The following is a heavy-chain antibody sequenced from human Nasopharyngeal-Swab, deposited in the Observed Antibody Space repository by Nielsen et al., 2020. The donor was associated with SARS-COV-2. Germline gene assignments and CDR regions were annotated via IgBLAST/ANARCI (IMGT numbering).Heavy chain of an antibody. J-gene: IGHJ4*02. CDR1: GGSISSYY. CDR2: IYYSGST. CDR3: AREFGDTFDY. Sequence: AETLSLTCTVSGGSISSYYWSWIRQPPGKGLEWIGYIYYSGSTNYNPSLKSRVTISVDTSKNQFSLKLSSVTAADTAVYYCAREFGDTFDYWGQGTLVTVSS. D-gene: IGHD2-21*01. V-gene: IGHV4-59*01.